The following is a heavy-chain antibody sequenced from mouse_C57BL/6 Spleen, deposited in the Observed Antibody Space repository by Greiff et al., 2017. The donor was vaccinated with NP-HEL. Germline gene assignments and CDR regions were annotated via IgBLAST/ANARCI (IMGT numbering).Heavy chain of an antibody. CDR2: IDPNSGGT. Sequence: QVQLQQPGAELVKPGASVKLSCKASGYTFTSYWMHWVKQRPGRGLEWIGRIDPNSGGTKYNEKFKSQATLTVDKPSSTAYMQLSSLTSEDSAVDYCARSPIYYGYDSWFAYWGQGTLVTVSA. CDR1: GYTFTSYW. D-gene: IGHD2-2*01. CDR3: ARSPIYYGYDSWFAY. J-gene: IGHJ3*01. V-gene: IGHV1-72*01.